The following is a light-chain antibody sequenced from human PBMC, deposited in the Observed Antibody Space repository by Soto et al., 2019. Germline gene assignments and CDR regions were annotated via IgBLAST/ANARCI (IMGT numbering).Light chain of an antibody. Sequence: DIQLTQSPSFLSASVGDRVTITCRASHDISTYLAWYQQKAGKAPDLLIYTASTLQSGVPLRFSGSGSGTEFTLTISSLQPEDSATYYCQQLNGYPITFGQGTRLEIK. V-gene: IGKV1-9*01. CDR1: HDISTY. CDR3: QQLNGYPIT. J-gene: IGKJ5*01. CDR2: TAS.